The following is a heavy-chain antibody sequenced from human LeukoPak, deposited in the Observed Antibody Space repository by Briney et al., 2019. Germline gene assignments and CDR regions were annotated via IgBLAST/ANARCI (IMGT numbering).Heavy chain of an antibody. Sequence: GGSLRLSCAASGFTFRRHGMHWVRQAPGKGLEWVAIIWHDGSNNYYADSVKGRFTISRDNSKNTLYLQMNSLRAEDTAVYYCARAHRYSSGWYFDYWGQGTLVTVSS. J-gene: IGHJ4*02. V-gene: IGHV3-33*01. CDR1: GFTFRRHG. CDR3: ARAHRYSSGWYFDY. CDR2: IWHDGSNN. D-gene: IGHD6-19*01.